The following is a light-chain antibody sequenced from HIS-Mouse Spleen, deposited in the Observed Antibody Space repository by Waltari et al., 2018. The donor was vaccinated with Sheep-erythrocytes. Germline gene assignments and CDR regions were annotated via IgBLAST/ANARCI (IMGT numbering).Light chain of an antibody. J-gene: IGLJ3*02. CDR3: CSYAGSSTWV. Sequence: QSALTQPASVSGSPGQSNTISCTGTSSDVGSSNLFSWYQQHPGKAPKLMIYEGSKRPSGVSNRFSGSKSGNTASLTISGLQAEDEADYYCCSYAGSSTWVFGGGTKLTVL. CDR2: EGS. CDR1: SSDVGSSNL. V-gene: IGLV2-23*01.